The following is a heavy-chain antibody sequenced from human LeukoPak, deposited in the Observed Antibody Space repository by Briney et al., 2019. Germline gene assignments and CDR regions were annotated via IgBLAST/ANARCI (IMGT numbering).Heavy chain of an antibody. Sequence: GGSLRLSCAASGFTFSSYAMHWVRQAPGKGLEWVAVISYDGSNKYYADSVKGRFTISRDNSKNTLYLQMNSLRAEDTAVYYCARDGDIVATIGLGYFDYWGQGTLVTVSS. CDR3: ARDGDIVATIGLGYFDY. J-gene: IGHJ4*02. CDR2: ISYDGSNK. V-gene: IGHV3-30-3*01. CDR1: GFTFSSYA. D-gene: IGHD5-12*01.